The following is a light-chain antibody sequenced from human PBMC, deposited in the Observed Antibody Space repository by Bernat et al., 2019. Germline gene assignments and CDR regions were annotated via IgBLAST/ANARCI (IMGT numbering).Light chain of an antibody. Sequence: EIVMTQSPATLSVSPGERATLSCRASQSVGNNLAWYQQKPGQAPRLLLSGASTRATGVAARFSGSGSGTEFTLTISSLQSEDLAVYYCQNYKERPLTFGQGTRLEI. V-gene: IGKV3-15*01. CDR1: QSVGNN. CDR3: QNYKERPLT. CDR2: GAS. J-gene: IGKJ5*01.